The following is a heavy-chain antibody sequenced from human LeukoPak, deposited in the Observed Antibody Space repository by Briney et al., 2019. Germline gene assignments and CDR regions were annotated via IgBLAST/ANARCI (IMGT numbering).Heavy chain of an antibody. J-gene: IGHJ4*02. CDR2: IRSKAYGGTT. CDR1: GFTFGYYA. V-gene: IGHV3-49*03. D-gene: IGHD3-10*01. CDR3: TRRMVRGVMFDY. Sequence: PGGPLRLSYTASGFTFGYYAMSWLRPAPGKGLVRVGFIRSKAYGGTTEYVASVKGSFTISRDDSKSIAYLQMNSLKTEDTAVYYCTRRMVRGVMFDYWGQGTLVTVS.